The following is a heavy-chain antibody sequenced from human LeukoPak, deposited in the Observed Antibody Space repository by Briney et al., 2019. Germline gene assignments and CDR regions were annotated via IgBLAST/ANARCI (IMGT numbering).Heavy chain of an antibody. CDR1: GYTFTGYY. J-gene: IGHJ6*02. CDR2: INPNSGGT. V-gene: IGHV1-2*04. D-gene: IGHD2-21*02. Sequence: ASVKVSCKASGYTFTGYYMHWVRQAPGQGLEWMGWINPNSGGTNYAQKFQGWVTMTRDTSISTAYMELSRLRSDDTAVYYCARGRAYCGGDCYSPTYYYYGMDVWGQGTTVTVSS. CDR3: ARGRAYCGGDCYSPTYYYYGMDV.